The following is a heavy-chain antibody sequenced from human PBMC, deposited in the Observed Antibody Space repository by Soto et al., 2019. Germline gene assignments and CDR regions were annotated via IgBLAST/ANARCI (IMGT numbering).Heavy chain of an antibody. CDR1: GFTFSSYS. Sequence: EVQLVESGGGLVKPGGSLRLSCAASGFTFSSYSMNWVRQAPGKGLEWVSSISSSSSYIYYADSVKGRFTISRDNAKNSLYLQINSLRAEDTAVYYCARDWGVTAIRFFDYWGQGTLVTVSS. CDR2: ISSSSSYI. J-gene: IGHJ4*02. D-gene: IGHD2-21*02. CDR3: ARDWGVTAIRFFDY. V-gene: IGHV3-21*01.